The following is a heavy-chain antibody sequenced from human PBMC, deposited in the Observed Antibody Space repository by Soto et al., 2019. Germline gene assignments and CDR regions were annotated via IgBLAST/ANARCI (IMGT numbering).Heavy chain of an antibody. V-gene: IGHV3-11*05. J-gene: IGHJ4*02. CDR2: ISSSTSHT. D-gene: IGHD6-13*01. Sequence: GGALRVCCAVYGCTVRDYNLTWIRQAPGKGLEWVSYISSSTSHTNYADSVKGRFTISRDNAKNSLFLQMNSLRAEDTAVYYCARGRGAAADYFDFWGQGT. CDR3: ARGRGAAADYFDF. CDR1: GCTVRDYN.